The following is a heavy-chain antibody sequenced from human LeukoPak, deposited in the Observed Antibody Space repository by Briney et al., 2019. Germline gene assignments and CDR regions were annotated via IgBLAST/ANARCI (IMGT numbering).Heavy chain of an antibody. D-gene: IGHD6-13*01. CDR1: GGSLSSSNYS. V-gene: IGHV4-39*01. Sequence: PSETLSLTCTVSGGSLSSSNYSWGWIRQPPGKGLEWIGTIYYSGSTYYNPSLKSRVTISVDTSKNQFSLRLSSVTAADTAVYYCAGRGSSWYYFDSWGQGTLVTVSS. CDR2: IYYSGST. J-gene: IGHJ4*02. CDR3: AGRGSSWYYFDS.